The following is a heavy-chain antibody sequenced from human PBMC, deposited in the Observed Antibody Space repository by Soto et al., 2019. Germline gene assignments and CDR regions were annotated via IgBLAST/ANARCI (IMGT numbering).Heavy chain of an antibody. CDR1: GGSFSGYY. Sequence: SETLSLTCAVYGGSFSGYYWSWIRQPPGKGLEWIGEINHSGSTNYNPSLKSRVTISVDTSKNQFSLKLSSVTAADTAVYYCARGVGYCSSTSCYAGIYYYYGMDVWGQGTTVTVSS. CDR3: ARGVGYCSSTSCYAGIYYYYGMDV. D-gene: IGHD2-2*01. V-gene: IGHV4-34*01. J-gene: IGHJ6*02. CDR2: INHSGST.